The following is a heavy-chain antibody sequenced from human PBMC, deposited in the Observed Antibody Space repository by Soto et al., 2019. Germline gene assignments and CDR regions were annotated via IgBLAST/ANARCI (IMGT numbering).Heavy chain of an antibody. CDR2: IWYDGSNK. Sequence: QVQLVESGGGVVQPGRSLRLSCAASGFTFSSYGMHWVRQAPGKGLEWVAVIWYDGSNKYYADSVKGRFTISRDNSKNTLYLQMNSLRAEDTAVYYCARGRQWLGMGTPGDYWGQGTLVTVSS. D-gene: IGHD6-19*01. V-gene: IGHV3-33*01. CDR1: GFTFSSYG. CDR3: ARGRQWLGMGTPGDY. J-gene: IGHJ4*02.